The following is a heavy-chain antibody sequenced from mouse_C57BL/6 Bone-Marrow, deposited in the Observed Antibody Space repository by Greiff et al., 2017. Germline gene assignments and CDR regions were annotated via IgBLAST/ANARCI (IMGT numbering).Heavy chain of an antibody. Sequence: QVQLQQSGPELVKPGASVKISCKASGYSFTSYYIHWVKQRPGQGLEWIGWIYPGSGNTKYNEKFKGKDTLTADTSSSTAYMQLSSLTSEDSAVYYCARRQISDLLLLLDYWGQGTSVTVSS. V-gene: IGHV1-66*01. J-gene: IGHJ4*01. D-gene: IGHD1-1*01. CDR1: GYSFTSYY. CDR3: ARRQISDLLLLLDY. CDR2: IYPGSGNT.